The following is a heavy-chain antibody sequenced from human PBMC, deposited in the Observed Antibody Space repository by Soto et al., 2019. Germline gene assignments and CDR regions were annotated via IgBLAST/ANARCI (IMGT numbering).Heavy chain of an antibody. Sequence: GGSLRLSCAASGFTFSTYSMNWVRQAPGKGLEWVSSISSSSSYIYYADSMKGRFTISRDNAKNSLYLQMNSLRAEDTAVYYCASRPDPKFYGSGSYVGYWGQGTLVTVSS. CDR3: ASRPDPKFYGSGSYVGY. J-gene: IGHJ4*02. CDR2: ISSSSSYI. CDR1: GFTFSTYS. V-gene: IGHV3-21*01. D-gene: IGHD3-10*01.